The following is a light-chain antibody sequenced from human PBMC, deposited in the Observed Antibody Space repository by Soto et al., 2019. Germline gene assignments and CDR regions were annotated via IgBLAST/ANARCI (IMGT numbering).Light chain of an antibody. J-gene: IGLJ3*02. Sequence: QSALTQPPSASGSPGQSVTISCTGTSSDVGGYNYVSWYQQYPGRAPKLMMYAVTKRPSGVPDRCSGSKSGYTASLTVSGLQAEDEADYYCSSYAASNNSYFVFGGGTKLTVL. CDR2: AVT. V-gene: IGLV2-8*01. CDR3: SSYAASNNSYFV. CDR1: SSDVGGYNY.